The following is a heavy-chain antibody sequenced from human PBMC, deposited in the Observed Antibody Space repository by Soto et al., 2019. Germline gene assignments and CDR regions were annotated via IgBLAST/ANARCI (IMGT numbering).Heavy chain of an antibody. Sequence: QVYVVESGGGVVQPGRSLTLSCVVSGFTFSGHAMHWVRQAPGKGLEWVAIVSSDGSRRFYGESVEGRFSISRDNSRNTLYLQMKSLRPEDTAVYYCAQDGGVGATLGLPSGDDYWGQGTLVTVSS. CDR3: AQDGGVGATLGLPSGDDY. V-gene: IGHV3-30*18. CDR1: GFTFSGHA. J-gene: IGHJ4*02. CDR2: VSSDGSRR. D-gene: IGHD1-26*01.